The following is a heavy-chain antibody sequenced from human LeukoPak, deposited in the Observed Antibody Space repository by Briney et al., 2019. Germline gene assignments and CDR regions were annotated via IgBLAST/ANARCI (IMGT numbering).Heavy chain of an antibody. CDR1: GFTFSSYA. CDR2: ISYDGSNK. CDR3: ASDLLVGATQVGYFDY. Sequence: GGSLRLSCAASGFTFSSYAMHWVRQAPGKGLEWVAVISYDGSNKYYADSVKGRFTISRDNSKNTLYLQMNSLRAEDTAVYYCASDLLVGATQVGYFDYWGRGTLVTVSS. J-gene: IGHJ4*02. D-gene: IGHD1-26*01. V-gene: IGHV3-30*04.